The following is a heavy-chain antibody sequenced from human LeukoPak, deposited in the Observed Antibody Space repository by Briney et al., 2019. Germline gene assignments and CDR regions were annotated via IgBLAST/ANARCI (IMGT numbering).Heavy chain of an antibody. Sequence: PGGSLRLSCAASGFTFSSYGMHWVRQAPGKGLEWVAVISYDGSNKYYADSVKGRFTISRDNSKNTLYLQMNSLRAEDTAVYYCAKLGGVVPAANDYWGQGTLVTVSS. CDR1: GFTFSSYG. V-gene: IGHV3-30*18. D-gene: IGHD2-2*01. CDR2: ISYDGSNK. J-gene: IGHJ4*02. CDR3: AKLGGVVPAANDY.